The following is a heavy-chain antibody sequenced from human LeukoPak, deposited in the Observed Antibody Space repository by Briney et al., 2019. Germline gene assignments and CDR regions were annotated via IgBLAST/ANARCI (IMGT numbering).Heavy chain of an antibody. CDR2: MNPNSGNT. CDR3: ARVSHSRSGATWFDP. CDR1: GYTFTSYD. D-gene: IGHD6-6*01. J-gene: IGHJ5*02. Sequence: ASVKVSCKASGYTFTSYDINWVRQATGQGLEWMGWMNPNSGNTGYAQKFEGRVTITRNTSISTAYMELSSLRSEDTAVYYCARVSHSRSGATWFDPWGQGTLVTVSS. V-gene: IGHV1-8*03.